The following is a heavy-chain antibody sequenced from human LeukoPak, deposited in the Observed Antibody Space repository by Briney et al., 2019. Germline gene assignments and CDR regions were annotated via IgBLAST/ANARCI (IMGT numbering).Heavy chain of an antibody. CDR2: IASDGSST. J-gene: IGHJ6*02. CDR1: GFTFSSYW. CDR3: AKDIGSSSRYYYGMDV. V-gene: IGHV3-74*01. Sequence: GGSLRLSCAASGFTFSSYWMNWVRQAPGKGLVWVSRIASDGSSTTYADSVKGRFTISRDNAKNSLYLQMNSLRAEDTALYYCAKDIGSSSRYYYGMDVWGQGTTVTVSS. D-gene: IGHD6-6*01.